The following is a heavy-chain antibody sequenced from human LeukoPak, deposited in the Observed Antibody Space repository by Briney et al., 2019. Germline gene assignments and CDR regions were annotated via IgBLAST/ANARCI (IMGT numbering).Heavy chain of an antibody. Sequence: GRSLRHSPTASGFTFSNYVMHWVRQAPGKGLQWVAVTSSDGSNKYYADSVKGRFTISRDNSKNTLYLQMNSLSADDTAVYYCAIGDHYGSGPFVYYFFSWGEGELVTVSS. CDR1: GFTFSNYV. D-gene: IGHD3-10*01. V-gene: IGHV3-30*01. J-gene: IGHJ4*02. CDR2: TSSDGSNK. CDR3: AIGDHYGSGPFVYYFFS.